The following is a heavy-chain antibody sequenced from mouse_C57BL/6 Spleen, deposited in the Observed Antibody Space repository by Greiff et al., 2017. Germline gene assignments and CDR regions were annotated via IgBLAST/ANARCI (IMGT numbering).Heavy chain of an antibody. CDR3: TRDGSSGEAY. Sequence: EVQRVESGEGLVKPGGSLKLSCAASGFTFSSYAMSWVRQTPEKRLEWVAYISSGGDYIYYADTVKGRFTISRDNARNTLYLQMSSLKSEDTAMYYCTRDGSSGEAYWGQGTLVTVSA. V-gene: IGHV5-9-1*02. D-gene: IGHD3-2*02. J-gene: IGHJ3*01. CDR1: GFTFSSYA. CDR2: ISSGGDYI.